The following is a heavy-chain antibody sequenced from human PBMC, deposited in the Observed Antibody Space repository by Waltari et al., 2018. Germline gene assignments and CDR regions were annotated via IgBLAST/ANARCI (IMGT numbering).Heavy chain of an antibody. CDR1: GFTFSSYA. D-gene: IGHD3-22*01. V-gene: IGHV3-30*01. CDR2: ISYDGSNK. J-gene: IGHJ4*02. Sequence: QVQLVESGGGVVQPGRSLRLSCAASGFTFSSYAMHWVRQAPGKGLEWVAVISYDGSNKYYADSLKCRFTISRDNSKNTLYLQMNSLRAEDTAVYYCARDEPNMIVVVITTSGIDYWGQGTLVTVSS. CDR3: ARDEPNMIVVVITTSGIDY.